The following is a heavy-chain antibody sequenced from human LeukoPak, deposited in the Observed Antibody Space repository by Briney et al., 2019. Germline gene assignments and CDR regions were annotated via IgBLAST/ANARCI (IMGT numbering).Heavy chain of an antibody. J-gene: IGHJ4*02. CDR3: ARDALSLYYFDY. V-gene: IGHV4-39*07. CDR1: GGSISSSSYY. D-gene: IGHD3-10*01. Sequence: SETLSLTCTVSGGSISSSSYYWGWIRQPPGKGLEWIGSIYYSGSTYYNPSLKSRVTISVDTSKNQFSLKLSSVTAADTAVYYCARDALSLYYFDYWGQGTLVTVSS. CDR2: IYYSGST.